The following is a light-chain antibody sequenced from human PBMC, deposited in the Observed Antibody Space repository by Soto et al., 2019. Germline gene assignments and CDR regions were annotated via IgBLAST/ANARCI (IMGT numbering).Light chain of an antibody. Sequence: QSALTQPPSASVSPGQSVTISCTGTSSDVGGYNYVSWYQQYPDKAPKLMIYEVSKRPSGVPDRFSGSKSGNTASLTVSGLQAEDEADYYCSSYAGSNKSVFGTGTKVT. CDR2: EVS. CDR1: SSDVGGYNY. V-gene: IGLV2-8*01. CDR3: SSYAGSNKSV. J-gene: IGLJ1*01.